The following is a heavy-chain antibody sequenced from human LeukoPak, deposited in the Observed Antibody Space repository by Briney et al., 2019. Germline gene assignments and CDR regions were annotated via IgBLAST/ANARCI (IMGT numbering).Heavy chain of an antibody. CDR2: ISYDGTNK. V-gene: IGHV3-30*04. J-gene: IGHJ4*02. Sequence: PGRSLRLSCAASGFTFSSYAMHWVRQAPGKGLEWVAVISYDGTNKYYADSVKGRFTISRDNSKNTLYLQMNSLRAEDTAVYYCARGGAVTTVCFDYWGQGTLVTVSS. CDR3: ARGGAVTTVCFDY. CDR1: GFTFSSYA. D-gene: IGHD4-11*01.